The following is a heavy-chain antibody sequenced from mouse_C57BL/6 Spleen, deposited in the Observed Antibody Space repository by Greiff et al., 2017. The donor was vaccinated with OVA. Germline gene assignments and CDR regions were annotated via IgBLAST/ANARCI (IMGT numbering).Heavy chain of an antibody. CDR3: TRGDYYSSSSWCAY. Sequence: QVQLQQSGAELVRPGASVTLSCKASGYTFTDYEMPWVKQTPVHGLEWIGAIDPETGGTAYNQKFKGKAILPADKSSSTAYLELRSLTSEDSAVYYCTRGDYYSSSSWCAYWGQGTLVTVSA. J-gene: IGHJ3*01. CDR2: IDPETGGT. D-gene: IGHD1-1*01. V-gene: IGHV1-15*01. CDR1: GYTFTDYE.